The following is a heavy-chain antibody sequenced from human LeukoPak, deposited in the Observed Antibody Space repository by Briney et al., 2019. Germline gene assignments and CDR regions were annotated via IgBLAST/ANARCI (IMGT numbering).Heavy chain of an antibody. V-gene: IGHV3-33*01. Sequence: AGGSLRLSCAASGFTFTSYGMHWVRQALGKGLEWVAVIWYDGSNKDYADSVKGRFTISRDNSKNTLYLQMNSLGVDDTAVYYCARDPVAALDYWGQGTLVTVSS. CDR3: ARDPVAALDY. D-gene: IGHD2-15*01. J-gene: IGHJ4*02. CDR2: IWYDGSNK. CDR1: GFTFTSYG.